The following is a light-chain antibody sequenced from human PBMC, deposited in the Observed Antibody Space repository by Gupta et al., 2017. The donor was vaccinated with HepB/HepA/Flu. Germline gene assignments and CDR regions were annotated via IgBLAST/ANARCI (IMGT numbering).Light chain of an antibody. J-gene: IGKJ1*01. CDR2: LGS. V-gene: IGKV2-28*01. CDR3: MQALQTPRT. CDR1: QSLLHSNGYNY. Sequence: DIVMTQSQLSLPVTSGEPASISCRSSQSLLHSNGYNYLDWYLQKPGQSPQLLIYLGSNRASGVPDRFSGSGSGTDFTLKISRVEAEDVGVYYCMQALQTPRTFGQGTKVEIK.